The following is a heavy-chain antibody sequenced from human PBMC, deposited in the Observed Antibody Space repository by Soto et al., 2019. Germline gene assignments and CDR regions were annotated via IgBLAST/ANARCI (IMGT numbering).Heavy chain of an antibody. Sequence: ASVKVSCKASGYTFTGYYMHWVRQAPGQGLEWMGWINPNSGGTIDAQNLQGRVTMTRDTSISAAYMELRRLRSDDTAVYYCERSNSLDSSGYGSVAFEIWGQGTMVTVAS. CDR3: ERSNSLDSSGYGSVAFEI. CDR2: INPNSGGT. D-gene: IGHD3-22*01. CDR1: GYTFTGYY. V-gene: IGHV1-2*02. J-gene: IGHJ3*02.